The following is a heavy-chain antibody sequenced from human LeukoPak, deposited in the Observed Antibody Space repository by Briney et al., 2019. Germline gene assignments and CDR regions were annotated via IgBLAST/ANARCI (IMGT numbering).Heavy chain of an antibody. D-gene: IGHD3-22*01. Sequence: ASVTVSCKASGYTFTGYYMHWVRQAPGQGLEWMGWINPNSGGTNYAQKFQGRVTMTRDTSISTAYMELSRLRSDDTAVYYCARGQLRITMIVVVINNWFDPWGQGTLVTVSS. CDR2: INPNSGGT. CDR1: GYTFTGYY. V-gene: IGHV1-2*02. J-gene: IGHJ5*02. CDR3: ARGQLRITMIVVVINNWFDP.